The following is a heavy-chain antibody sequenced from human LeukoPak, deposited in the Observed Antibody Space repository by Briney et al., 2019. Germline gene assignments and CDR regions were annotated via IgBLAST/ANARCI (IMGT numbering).Heavy chain of an antibody. V-gene: IGHV1-69*04. J-gene: IGHJ4*02. D-gene: IGHD3-22*01. CDR1: GGTFSSYV. Sequence: SVKVSCKASGGTFSSYVISWVRQAPGQRLEWMGRIIPILGIANYAQKFQGRVTITADKSTSTAYMELSSLRSEDTAVYYCASPPADYYDSRDYFDYWGQGTLVTVSS. CDR2: IIPILGIA. CDR3: ASPPADYYDSRDYFDY.